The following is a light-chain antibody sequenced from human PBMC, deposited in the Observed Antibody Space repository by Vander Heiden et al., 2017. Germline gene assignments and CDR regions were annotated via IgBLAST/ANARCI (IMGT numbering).Light chain of an antibody. V-gene: IGKV3-15*01. CDR2: RAS. CDR1: QDVYGN. J-gene: IGKJ1*01. Sequence: ILLTQSPATLSVSPGERATLSCRASQDVYGNLAWYQQRPGKAPRLLIYRASTRATGIPARFTGRGSGTEVMLTIRSLQSEDFAVEYCQKNHMGWTFGQGTKVEI. CDR3: QKNHMGWT.